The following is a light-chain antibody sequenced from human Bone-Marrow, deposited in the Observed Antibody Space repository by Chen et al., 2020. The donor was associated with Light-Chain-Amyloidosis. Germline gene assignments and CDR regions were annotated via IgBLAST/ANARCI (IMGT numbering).Light chain of an antibody. CDR2: RDT. V-gene: IGLV3-25*03. J-gene: IGLJ2*01. CDR3: QSADSSGTYEVI. Sequence: SYELTQPPSVSVPPGQTARITCSGDDLPTKYAYWYQQKPGQAPVLVIHRDTERPSGISDRFSGSSSGTTATLTISGVQAEDEADYHCQSADSSGTYEVIFGGGTKLTVL. CDR1: DLPTKY.